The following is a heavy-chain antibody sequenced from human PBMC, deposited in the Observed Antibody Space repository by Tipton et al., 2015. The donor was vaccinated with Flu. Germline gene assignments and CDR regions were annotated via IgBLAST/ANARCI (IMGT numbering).Heavy chain of an antibody. V-gene: IGHV1-18*01. Sequence: TCKASGYSFTSYEITWVQQAPGQGLELVGWISGYNGNTKYTQKFQGRVTMTADTPTTTAFMELTSLTSADTAMYYCARKEENGAYVYFDYWGQGTLVTVSS. CDR3: ARKEENGAYVYFDY. J-gene: IGHJ4*02. D-gene: IGHD4-17*01. CDR2: ISGYNGNT. CDR1: GYSFTSYE.